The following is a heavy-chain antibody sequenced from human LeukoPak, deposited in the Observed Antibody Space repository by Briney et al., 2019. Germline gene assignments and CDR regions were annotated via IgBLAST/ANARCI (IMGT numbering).Heavy chain of an antibody. V-gene: IGHV3-23*01. Sequence: GGSLRLSCAASGFSFNICAMIWVRQAPGKGLEWVSAISGSGGSTYYADSVKGRFTISRDNSKNTLYLQMNSLRAEDTAVYYCAKDSEVVVPAAAFDYWGQGTLVTVSS. J-gene: IGHJ4*02. CDR2: ISGSGGST. CDR3: AKDSEVVVPAAAFDY. D-gene: IGHD2-2*01. CDR1: GFSFNICA.